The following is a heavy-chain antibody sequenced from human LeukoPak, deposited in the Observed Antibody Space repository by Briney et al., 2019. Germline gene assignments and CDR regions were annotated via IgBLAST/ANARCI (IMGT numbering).Heavy chain of an antibody. D-gene: IGHD2-2*01. CDR2: INHSGST. J-gene: IGHJ5*02. V-gene: IGHV4-34*01. CDR1: GGSFSAYY. CDR3: ARGYCSSTSCYGYNWFDP. Sequence: SETLSLTCAVYGGSFSAYYWSWIRQPPGKGLEWIGEINHSGSTNYNPSLKSRVTISVDTSKNQFSLKLSSVTAADTAVYYCARGYCSSTSCYGYNWFDPWGQGTLVTVSS.